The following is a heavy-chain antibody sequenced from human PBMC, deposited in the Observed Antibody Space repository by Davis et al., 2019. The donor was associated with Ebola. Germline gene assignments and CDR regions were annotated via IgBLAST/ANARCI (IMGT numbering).Heavy chain of an antibody. CDR2: IKSNVDGGTT. J-gene: IGHJ4*02. Sequence: GESLKISCAASGFTFSNAWMSWVRQAPGKGLEWVGRIKSNVDGGTTDYAAPVKGRFTISRDESKNTLYLQMNSLKTEDTAVYYCTAEAGISFWGQGTLVTVSS. D-gene: IGHD3-3*02. V-gene: IGHV3-15*01. CDR1: GFTFSNAW. CDR3: TAEAGISF.